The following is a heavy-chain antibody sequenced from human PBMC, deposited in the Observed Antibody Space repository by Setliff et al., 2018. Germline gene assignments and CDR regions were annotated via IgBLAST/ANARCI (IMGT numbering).Heavy chain of an antibody. CDR2: ISPYSGET. V-gene: IGHV1-18*01. Sequence: ASVKVSCKASGDSFNNYAISWVRQAPGQGLEWMGWISPYSGETNYAQKFQDRLSVTADTSSKTTYMELRSLTSDDTAVYFCTRSRAPRVVLAADFDLWGQGTLVTVS. CDR1: GDSFNNYA. J-gene: IGHJ4*02. CDR3: TRSRAPRVVLAADFDL. D-gene: IGHD2-15*01.